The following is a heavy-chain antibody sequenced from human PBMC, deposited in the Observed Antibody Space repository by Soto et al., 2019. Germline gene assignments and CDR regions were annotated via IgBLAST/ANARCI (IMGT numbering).Heavy chain of an antibody. V-gene: IGHV3-74*01. J-gene: IGHJ6*02. D-gene: IGHD1-20*01. Sequence: PGGSLRLSCAASGFSFSSYWMHWVRQVPGKGLVWVERMNEDGGTTDSADSVKGRFTISRDNAKNTLYLQMNSLRVEDTAVYYCASDRAGRYDVWGQGTTGTVSS. CDR1: GFSFSSYW. CDR3: ASDRAGRYDV. CDR2: MNEDGGTT.